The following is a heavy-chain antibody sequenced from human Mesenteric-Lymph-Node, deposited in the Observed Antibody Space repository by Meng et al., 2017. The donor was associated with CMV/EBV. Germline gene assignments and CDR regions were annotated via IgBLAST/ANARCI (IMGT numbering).Heavy chain of an antibody. Sequence: LRLGGLVPGQVELLEPLDPLSPVSWDSSSSFFYWGWIRQPPGRGLEWLGSVHDTGSTYYSPSLKSRVTVSVDTSKNQFSLRLTSVTAADTAVYYCARPFPSWQSPRMDPFGAWGQGTLVTVSS. D-gene: IGHD3-3*02. CDR2: VHDTGST. CDR1: WDSSSSFFY. V-gene: IGHV4-39*01. J-gene: IGHJ5*02. CDR3: ARPFPSWQSPRMDPFGA.